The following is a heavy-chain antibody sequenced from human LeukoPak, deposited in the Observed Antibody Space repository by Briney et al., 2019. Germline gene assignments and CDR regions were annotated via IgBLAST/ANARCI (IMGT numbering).Heavy chain of an antibody. CDR3: ARLTAVAGASYYFDY. V-gene: IGHV1-18*01. J-gene: IGHJ4*02. CDR1: GYTFTSYG. Sequence: ASVKVSCKASGYTFTSYGISWVRQAPGQGLEWMGWISAYNGNTSYAQKLQGRVTMTTDTSTSTAYMELRSLRSDDTAVYYCARLTAVAGASYYFDYWGQGTLVTVSS. CDR2: ISAYNGNT. D-gene: IGHD6-19*01.